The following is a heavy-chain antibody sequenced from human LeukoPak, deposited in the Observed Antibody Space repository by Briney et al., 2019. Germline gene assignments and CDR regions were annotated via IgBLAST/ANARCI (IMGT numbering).Heavy chain of an antibody. D-gene: IGHD2-2*02. Sequence: SGTLSLTCAVSGGSISSGNWWSWVRQPPGKGLEWIGEIYHSGSTNYNPSLKSRVTISVDKSKNQFSLNLTSVTAADTAVYYCARESDLLVVPAAIRVFDSWGQGTLVTVSS. J-gene: IGHJ4*02. CDR1: GGSISSGNW. CDR2: IYHSGST. CDR3: ARESDLLVVPAAIRVFDS. V-gene: IGHV4-4*02.